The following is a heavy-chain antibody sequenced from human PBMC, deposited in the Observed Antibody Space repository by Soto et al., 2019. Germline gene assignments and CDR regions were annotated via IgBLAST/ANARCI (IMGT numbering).Heavy chain of an antibody. J-gene: IGHJ3*01. D-gene: IGHD3-22*01. V-gene: IGHV1-18*01. CDR1: GYSFTTYG. CDR3: ARFWVYYYDLSPDGFDV. CDR2: ISAYNGNR. Sequence: QVQLVQSGAEVKKPGASVKVSCKASGYSFTTYGISWVRQGPGQGLEWMGWISAYNGNRDFAQKFQNRLTMTTDTSTSTAYMELRSLRSDDSAVDYCARFWVYYYDLSPDGFDVWGQGTMVTVSS.